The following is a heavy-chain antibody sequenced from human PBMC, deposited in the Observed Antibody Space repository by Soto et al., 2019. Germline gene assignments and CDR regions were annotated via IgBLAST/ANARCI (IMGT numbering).Heavy chain of an antibody. J-gene: IGHJ4*02. CDR1: GFTFSSYA. V-gene: IGHV3-23*01. CDR3: AKDRLQAYGSGNWPSDY. D-gene: IGHD3-10*01. Sequence: GGSLRLSCAASGFTFSSYAMSWVRQAPGKGLEWVSAISGSGGSTYYADSVKGRFTISRDNSKNTLYLQMNSLRAEDTAVYYCAKDRLQAYGSGNWPSDYWGQGTLVTVSS. CDR2: ISGSGGST.